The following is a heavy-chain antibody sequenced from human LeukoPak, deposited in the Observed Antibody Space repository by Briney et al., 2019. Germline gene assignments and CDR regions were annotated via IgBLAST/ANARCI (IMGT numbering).Heavy chain of an antibody. CDR1: GYRFTDDY. J-gene: IGHJ4*02. CDR3: APTSEAYTSNWSV. CDR2: INPDTDFT. D-gene: IGHD3-16*01. V-gene: IGHV1-2*02. Sequence: ASVKVACKTSGYRFTDDYIHWVRQAPGQGLEWMGWINPDTDFTNYAPKFRGRVIMTRDTSISTAYMEVRRLTFDDTAIYYCAPTSEAYTSNWSVWGQGTLVTVSP.